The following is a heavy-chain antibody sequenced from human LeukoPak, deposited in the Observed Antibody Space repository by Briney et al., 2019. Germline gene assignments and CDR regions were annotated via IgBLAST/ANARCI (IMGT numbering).Heavy chain of an antibody. V-gene: IGHV3-23*01. J-gene: IGHJ4*02. CDR3: AKSRGWLQIWDY. CDR2: ISGSGGST. Sequence: GGTLRLSCAASGFTFISYGMSWVRQAPGKGLEWVSAISGSGGSTYYADSVKGRFTISRDNSMNTLYLQMNRLRAEDTAVYYCAKSRGWLQIWDYWGQGTLVTVSS. CDR1: GFTFISYG. D-gene: IGHD5-24*01.